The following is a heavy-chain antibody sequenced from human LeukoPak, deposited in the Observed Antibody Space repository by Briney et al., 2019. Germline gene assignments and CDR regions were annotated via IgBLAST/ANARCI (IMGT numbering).Heavy chain of an antibody. V-gene: IGHV3-48*03. Sequence: QSGGSLRLSCAASGFTFSSYEMNWVRQAPGKGLEWVSYISTGGDTMYYADSVKGRFTISRDDAKNSLYLQMNSLRAEDTAVYYCARDGGWGLLFDYWGQGNLVTVSS. D-gene: IGHD6-19*01. CDR3: ARDGGWGLLFDY. CDR1: GFTFSSYE. J-gene: IGHJ4*02. CDR2: ISTGGDTM.